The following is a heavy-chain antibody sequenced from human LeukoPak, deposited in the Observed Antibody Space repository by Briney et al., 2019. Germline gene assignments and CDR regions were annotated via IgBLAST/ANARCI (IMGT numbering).Heavy chain of an antibody. V-gene: IGHV3-11*01. D-gene: IGHD6-13*01. CDR1: EFTFSDYY. CDR3: ARHGIITAAGSNDY. J-gene: IGHJ4*02. CDR2: ISYSGDTK. Sequence: GGSLRLSCAASEFTFSDYYMSWIRQAPGKGLEWVSYISYSGDTKYYADSVKGRFTVSRDNAKNSLYLQMNSLRAEDTAVYYCARHGIITAAGSNDYWGQGTLVTVSS.